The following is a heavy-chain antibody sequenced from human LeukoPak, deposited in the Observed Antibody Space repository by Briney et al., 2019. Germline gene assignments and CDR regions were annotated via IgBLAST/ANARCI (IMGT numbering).Heavy chain of an antibody. Sequence: TGGSLRLSCAVSGFTFSTYGMSWVRQAPGKGLEWVSDISDNGERTYYADSVKGQFTISRDNSKCTLYLQMNSLRAEDTAVYYCAKERGVSKPFDYWGQGTLVTVSS. CDR1: GFTFSTYG. CDR3: AKERGVSKPFDY. J-gene: IGHJ4*02. D-gene: IGHD2-8*02. V-gene: IGHV3-23*01. CDR2: ISDNGERT.